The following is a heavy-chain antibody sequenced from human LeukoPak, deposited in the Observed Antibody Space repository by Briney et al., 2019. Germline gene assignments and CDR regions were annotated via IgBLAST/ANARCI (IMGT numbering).Heavy chain of an antibody. CDR1: GFTFSSYA. J-gene: IGHJ4*02. V-gene: IGHV3-23*01. CDR2: ISGSGGST. Sequence: GGSLRLSCAASGFTFSSYAMSWVRQAPGKGLEWVSAISGSGGSTYYADSVKGRFTISGDNSKNTLHLQMNSLRAEDTALYYCARAYGQVYFDNWGQGTLVTVSS. CDR3: ARAYGQVYFDN. D-gene: IGHD3-10*01.